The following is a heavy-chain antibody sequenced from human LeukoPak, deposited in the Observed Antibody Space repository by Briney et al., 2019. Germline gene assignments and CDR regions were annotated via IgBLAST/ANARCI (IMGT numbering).Heavy chain of an antibody. D-gene: IGHD2-15*01. CDR3: ARGDCSGGSCYNYRRTYYFDY. CDR1: GFTFSSYA. J-gene: IGHJ4*02. CDR2: ISGSGGST. Sequence: PGGSLRLSCAASGFTFSSYAVSWVRQAPGKGLEWVSAISGSGGSTYYADSVKGRFTISRDNSKSTLYLQMNSLRAEDTAVYYCARGDCSGGSCYNYRRTYYFDYWGQGTLVTVSS. V-gene: IGHV3-23*01.